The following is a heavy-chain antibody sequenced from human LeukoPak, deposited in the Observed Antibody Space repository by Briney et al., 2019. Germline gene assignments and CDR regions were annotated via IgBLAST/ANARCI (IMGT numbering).Heavy chain of an antibody. D-gene: IGHD2-2*02. J-gene: IGHJ5*02. CDR2: IWYDGSNK. CDR3: ARDRPLSIVVVPAAIRGVFDP. V-gene: IGHV3-33*01. Sequence: GGSLRLSCAASGSTFSSYGMHWVRQAPGKGLEWVAVIWYDGSNKYYADSVKGRFTISRDNSKNTLYLQMNSLRAEDTAVYYCARDRPLSIVVVPAAIRGVFDPWGQGTLVTVSS. CDR1: GSTFSSYG.